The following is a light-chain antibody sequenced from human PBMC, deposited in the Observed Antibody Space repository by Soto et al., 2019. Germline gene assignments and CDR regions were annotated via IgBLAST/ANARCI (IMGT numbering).Light chain of an antibody. CDR3: QQSYSTPPT. CDR1: QSISSY. CDR2: AAS. Sequence: DIQMTQSPSSLSASVGDRVTITCRASQSISSYLNWYQQKPGKDPKLLIYAASSLQSGVPSRFSGSGSGTDFTLTISSLQPEDFATYYCQQSYSTPPTFGGGTKVDIK. J-gene: IGKJ4*01. V-gene: IGKV1-39*01.